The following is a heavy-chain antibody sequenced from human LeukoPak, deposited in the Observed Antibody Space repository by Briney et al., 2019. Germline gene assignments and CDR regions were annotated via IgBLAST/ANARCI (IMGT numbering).Heavy chain of an antibody. CDR2: IYPGDSDT. CDR3: ARHVVMATGRYLDY. D-gene: IGHD3-16*01. V-gene: IGHV5-51*01. Sequence: GESLKISCKGSGYSFTSYWIGWVRQMPGKGLEWMGIIYPGDSDTRYSPSFQGQVTISADKSINTAYLQWSSLRASDTALYYCARHVVMATGRYLDYWGQGTLVTVSS. CDR1: GYSFTSYW. J-gene: IGHJ4*02.